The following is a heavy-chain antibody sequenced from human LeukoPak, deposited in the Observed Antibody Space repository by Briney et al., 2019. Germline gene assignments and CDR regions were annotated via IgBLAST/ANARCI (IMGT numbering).Heavy chain of an antibody. CDR1: GGSISSYY. V-gene: IGHV4-59*01. D-gene: IGHD3-16*01. J-gene: IGHJ4*02. CDR3: ARGELGYFDY. Sequence: KSSETLSLTXTVSGGSISSYYCNWIRQPPGKGLEWIGYIYYSGNTNYNPSLKSRLTISLDTSKNQFSLKMSSVTAADTAVYYCARGELGYFDYWGQGTLVTVSS. CDR2: IYYSGNT.